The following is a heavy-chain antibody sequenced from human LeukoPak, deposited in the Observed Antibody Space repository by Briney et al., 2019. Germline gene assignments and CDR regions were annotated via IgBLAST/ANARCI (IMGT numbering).Heavy chain of an antibody. D-gene: IGHD3-10*01. J-gene: IGHJ4*02. V-gene: IGHV3-72*01. Sequence: GGSLRHSCVASGFTFSPHYMDWVRQSPGQGLEWVGLVRNKADGYTTIYAASVKGRFTISRDDSKNSVYPQMDSLKTEDTAVYYCGDLGSAGTDHWGQGTLVTVSS. CDR1: GFTFSPHY. CDR3: GDLGSAGTDH. CDR2: VRNKADGYTT.